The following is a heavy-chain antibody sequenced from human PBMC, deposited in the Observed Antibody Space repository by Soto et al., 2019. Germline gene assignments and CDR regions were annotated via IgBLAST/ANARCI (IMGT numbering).Heavy chain of an antibody. CDR1: CGSISGTSYY. Sequence: SETLSLTCTVSCGSISGTSYYWGWIRQPPGKGLEWIGSIYYGGSSYYNPSLKTRVTISVDTSKNQFSLKLRSVTAADTAVFYCARHETLASAGGYWGQGTLVTVSS. D-gene: IGHD2-15*01. J-gene: IGHJ4*02. V-gene: IGHV4-39*01. CDR2: IYYGGSS. CDR3: ARHETLASAGGY.